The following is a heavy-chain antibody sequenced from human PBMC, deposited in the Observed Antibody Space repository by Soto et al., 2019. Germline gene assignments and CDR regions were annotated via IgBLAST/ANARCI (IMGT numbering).Heavy chain of an antibody. CDR3: ARAPGDFWSGSENWFDP. D-gene: IGHD3-3*01. CDR1: GGSISSYY. J-gene: IGHJ5*02. Sequence: SETLSLTCTVSGGSISSYYWSWIRQPPGKGLEWIGYIYYSGSTNYNPSLKSRVTISVDTSKNQFSLKLSSVTAADTAVYYCARAPGDFWSGSENWFDPWGQGTLVTVSS. V-gene: IGHV4-59*01. CDR2: IYYSGST.